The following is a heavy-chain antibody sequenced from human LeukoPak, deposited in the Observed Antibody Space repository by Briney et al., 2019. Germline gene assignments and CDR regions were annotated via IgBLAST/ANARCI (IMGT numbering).Heavy chain of an antibody. D-gene: IGHD3-10*01. CDR3: ARDRGLLWFGELLDYYYMDV. CDR2: IIPIFGTA. V-gene: IGHV1-69*01. CDR1: GGTFSSYA. Sequence: SVKVSCKASGGTFSSYAISWVRQAPGQGLEWMGGIIPIFGTANYAQKFQGRVTITADESTSTAYVELSSLRSEDTAVYYCARDRGLLWFGELLDYYYMDVWGKGTTVTVSS. J-gene: IGHJ6*03.